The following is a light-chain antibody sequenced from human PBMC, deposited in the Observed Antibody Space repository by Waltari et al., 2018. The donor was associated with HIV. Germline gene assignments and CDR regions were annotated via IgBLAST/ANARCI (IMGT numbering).Light chain of an antibody. CDR1: QSVSNN. CDR2: GAS. V-gene: IGKV3-15*01. Sequence: DIVMTQSPATLSVSPRERATLSCRAGQSVSNNLAWFQQRPGQAPRLLISGASTRATDVSARFSGSGSGTEFTLTISSLQSEDFAIYYCQQYNKWPWTFGQGTKVEIK. J-gene: IGKJ1*01. CDR3: QQYNKWPWT.